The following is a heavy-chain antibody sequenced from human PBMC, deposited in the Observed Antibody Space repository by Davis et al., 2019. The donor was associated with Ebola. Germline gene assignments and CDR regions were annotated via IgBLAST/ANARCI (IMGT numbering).Heavy chain of an antibody. CDR1: CFTFSIYL. D-gene: IGHD5-18*01. CDR2: IYSYDRV. V-gene: IGHV3-21*04. Sequence: GASLKTSCAASCFTFSIYLMSWVRQAPGKGLEWVSIIYSYDRVESADPVKGRFTISRDNAKNSLYLQMNSLRAEDTAVYYCARDLYSYGWTWFDPWGQGTVVTVSS. J-gene: IGHJ5*02. CDR3: ARDLYSYGWTWFDP.